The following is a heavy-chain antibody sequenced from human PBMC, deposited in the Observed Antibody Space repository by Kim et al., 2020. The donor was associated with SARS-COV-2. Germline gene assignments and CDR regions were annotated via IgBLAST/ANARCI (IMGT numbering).Heavy chain of an antibody. CDR3: ARDYCSSTSCYVQAVAGDY. D-gene: IGHD2-2*01. J-gene: IGHJ4*02. CDR2: ISAYNGNT. Sequence: ASVKVSCKASGYTFTSYGISWVRQAPGQGLEWMGWISAYNGNTNYAQKLQGRVTMTTDTSTSTAYMELRSLRSDDTAVYYCARDYCSSTSCYVQAVAGDYWGQGTLVTVSS. V-gene: IGHV1-18*04. CDR1: GYTFTSYG.